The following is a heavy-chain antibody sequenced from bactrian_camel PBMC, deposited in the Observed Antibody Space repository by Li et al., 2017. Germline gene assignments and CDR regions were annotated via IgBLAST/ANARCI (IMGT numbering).Heavy chain of an antibody. V-gene: IGHV3S53*01. CDR1: GDFYA. CDR3: AADPRLSRLSCGRSWVQGPRSVNYY. Sequence: VQLVESGGGSVQAGGSLRLSCVSSGDFYAMAWFRQAPGKEREGVAGLYGVAGTAYADSVKGRFTISKDRAKKTLYLQMNSLKPEDTAMYYCAADPRLSRLSCGRSWVQGPRSVNYYRGQGTQVTVS. D-gene: IGHD6*01. J-gene: IGHJ4*01. CDR2: LYGVAGT.